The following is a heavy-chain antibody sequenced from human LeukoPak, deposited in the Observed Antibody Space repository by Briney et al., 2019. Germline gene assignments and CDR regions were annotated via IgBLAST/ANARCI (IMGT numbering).Heavy chain of an antibody. CDR1: GFTFSSYN. CDR3: ARALPSPLYSGSYADAFDI. V-gene: IGHV3-21*01. CDR2: IGRSSSYI. Sequence: GGSLRLSCAASGFTFSSYNMKWVRQAPGKGLEWVSSIGRSSSYIHYAESVRGRFTISRDNAKNSLYMQMNGLRAEDTAVYYCARALPSPLYSGSYADAFDIWGQGTMVTVSS. J-gene: IGHJ3*02. D-gene: IGHD1-26*01.